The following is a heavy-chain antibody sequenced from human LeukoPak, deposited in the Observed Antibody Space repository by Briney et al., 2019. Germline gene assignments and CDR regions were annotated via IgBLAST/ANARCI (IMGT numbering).Heavy chain of an antibody. CDR1: GYTFTGYY. D-gene: IGHD6-13*01. CDR2: INPNSGGT. J-gene: IGHJ4*02. Sequence: ASVKVSCKASGYTFTGYYTHWVRQAPGQGLEWMGWINPNSGGTNYAQKFQGRVTMTRDTSISTAYMELSRLRSDDTAVYYCARVPIAAAGTSLDYWGQGTLVTVSS. V-gene: IGHV1-2*02. CDR3: ARVPIAAAGTSLDY.